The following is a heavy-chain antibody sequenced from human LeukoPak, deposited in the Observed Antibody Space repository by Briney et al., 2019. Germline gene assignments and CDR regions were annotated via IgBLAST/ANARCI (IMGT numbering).Heavy chain of an antibody. CDR3: ARSTSASGTGDY. J-gene: IGHJ4*02. CDR2: ISSGSGYI. Sequence: PGGSLRLSCAASGFTFSSYSMHWVRQAPGKGLEGVSSISSGSGYIYSAGSVKGRFTISRDNTKNSLYLQMNSLGAEDTAVYYCARSTSASGTGDYWGQGTLVTVSS. CDR1: GFTFSSYS. V-gene: IGHV3-21*01. D-gene: IGHD6-13*01.